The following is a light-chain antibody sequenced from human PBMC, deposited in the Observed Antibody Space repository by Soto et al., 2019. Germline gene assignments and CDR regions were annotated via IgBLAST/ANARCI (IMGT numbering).Light chain of an antibody. CDR3: SSYISRSTGV. CDR1: SSDVGGYNY. Sequence: QSALTQPASVSGSPGQSITISCTGTSSDVGGYNYVSWYQQHPGKAPKLMIYEVSNRPSGVSNRFSGSKSGNTASLTISGLQAEYEADYYCSSYISRSTGVFGTGTKLTVL. V-gene: IGLV2-14*01. J-gene: IGLJ1*01. CDR2: EVS.